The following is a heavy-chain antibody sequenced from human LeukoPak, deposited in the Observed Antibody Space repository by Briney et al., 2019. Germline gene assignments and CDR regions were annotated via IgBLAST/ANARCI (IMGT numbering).Heavy chain of an antibody. V-gene: IGHV4-4*07. CDR3: ARQASFYGSGSYFPLGHFDY. Sequence: PSETLSLTCTVSGGSISSYYWSWIRQPAGKGLEWIGRIYASGSTNYNPSLKSRVTMSVDTSTNQLSLKLRSVTAADTAVYYCARQASFYGSGSYFPLGHFDYWGQETLVTVSS. CDR1: GGSISSYY. J-gene: IGHJ4*02. D-gene: IGHD3-10*01. CDR2: IYASGST.